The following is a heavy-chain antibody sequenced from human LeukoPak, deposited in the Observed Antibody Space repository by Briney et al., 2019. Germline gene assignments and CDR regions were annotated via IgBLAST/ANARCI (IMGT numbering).Heavy chain of an antibody. D-gene: IGHD3-10*01. Sequence: SETLSLTCAVYGGSFIGYYWSWIRQVPGKGLEWLGEINQSGRTNYNPSLKSRVTISVDPSKNQISLNLSFVTATDTAVYYCARGWFGFWHNSYLDDNAFDVWGPGTMVTVSS. CDR3: ARGWFGFWHNSYLDDNAFDV. V-gene: IGHV4-34*01. J-gene: IGHJ3*01. CDR1: GGSFIGYY. CDR2: INQSGRT.